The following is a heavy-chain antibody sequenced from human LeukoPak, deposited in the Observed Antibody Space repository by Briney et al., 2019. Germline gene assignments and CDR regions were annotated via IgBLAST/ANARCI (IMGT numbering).Heavy chain of an antibody. Sequence: ASVKVSCKASGYTFTSYGISWVRQAPGQGLEWMGWISAYGGNTNYAQNLQGRVTMTTDTSTSTAYMELRSLRSDDTAVYYCARGGAAAGTETWVHWGQGTLVTVSS. CDR1: GYTFTSYG. CDR3: ARGGAAAGTETWVH. CDR2: ISAYGGNT. D-gene: IGHD6-13*01. V-gene: IGHV1-18*01. J-gene: IGHJ4*02.